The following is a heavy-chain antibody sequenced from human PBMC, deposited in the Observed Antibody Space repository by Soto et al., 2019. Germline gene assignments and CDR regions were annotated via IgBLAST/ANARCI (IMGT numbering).Heavy chain of an antibody. D-gene: IGHD1-26*01. J-gene: IGHJ5*02. CDR1: GYTFTSYG. CDR2: INPYNGNT. V-gene: IGHV1-18*01. CDR3: ARDPVGGNWFDP. Sequence: ASLKVSCKASGYTFTSYGISWVRQAPGQGLEWMGWINPYNGNTNYAQKLQGRVTMTTDTSTSTAYMELRSLRSDDTAVYYCARDPVGGNWFDPWGQGTLVNVSS.